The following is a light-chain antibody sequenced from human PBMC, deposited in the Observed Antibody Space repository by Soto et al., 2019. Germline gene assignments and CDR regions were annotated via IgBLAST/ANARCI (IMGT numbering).Light chain of an antibody. CDR3: QSYDSSLPGWV. CDR1: SSNIGAGYT. Sequence: QSVLTQPPSVSGAPGQRVIISCTGSSSNIGAGYTVNWYQQLPGTAPKLLIYDNSNRPSGVPDRFSGSDSGTSASLAVTGLLAEDEADYYCQSYDSSLPGWVFGGGTKVTVL. J-gene: IGLJ3*02. V-gene: IGLV1-40*01. CDR2: DNS.